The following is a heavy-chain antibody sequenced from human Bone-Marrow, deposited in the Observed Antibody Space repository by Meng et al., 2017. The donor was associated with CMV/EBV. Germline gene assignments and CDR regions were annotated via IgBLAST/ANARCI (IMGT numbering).Heavy chain of an antibody. V-gene: IGHV1-2*02. D-gene: IGHD2/OR15-2a*01. CDR2: INPNSGGT. J-gene: IGHJ5*02. CDR1: GYTFTGYY. CDR3: ARMWSLDNSNVNWFDP. Sequence: VSVKGSCKASGYTFTGYYMHWVRQAPGQGLEWMGWINPNSGGTNYAQKFQGRVTMTRDTSISTAYMELSSLRSEDTAVYYCARMWSLDNSNVNWFDPWGQGTLITVSS.